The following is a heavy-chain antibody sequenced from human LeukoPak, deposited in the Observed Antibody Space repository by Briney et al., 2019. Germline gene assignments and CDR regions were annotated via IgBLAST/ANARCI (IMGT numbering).Heavy chain of an antibody. CDR2: IYTSGST. V-gene: IGHV4-61*02. D-gene: IGHD3-3*01. Sequence: PSQTLSLTCTVSGGSISSGSYYWSWIRQPAGKGLEWIGRIYTSGSTNYNPSLKSRVTISVVTSKNQFSLKLSSVTAADTAVYYCAREGAYYDFWSGYYKGYYYYYMDVWGKGTTVTVSS. CDR1: GGSISSGSYY. CDR3: AREGAYYDFWSGYYKGYYYYYMDV. J-gene: IGHJ6*03.